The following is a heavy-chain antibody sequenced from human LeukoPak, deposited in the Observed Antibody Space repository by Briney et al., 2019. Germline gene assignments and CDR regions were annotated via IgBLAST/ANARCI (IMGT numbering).Heavy chain of an antibody. CDR1: GYTFTSYY. J-gene: IGHJ4*02. Sequence: ASVTVSCTASGYTFTSYYMHWVRQAPGQGLEWMGIINPSGGSTSYAQKFQGRVTMTRDTSTSTVYMELSSLRSEDTAVYYCGCMLSEQIDYWGQGTLVTVSS. CDR3: GCMLSEQIDY. V-gene: IGHV1-46*01. D-gene: IGHD2-8*01. CDR2: INPSGGST.